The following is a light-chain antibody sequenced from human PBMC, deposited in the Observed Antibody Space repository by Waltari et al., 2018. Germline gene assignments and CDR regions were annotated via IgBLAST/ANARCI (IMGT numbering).Light chain of an antibody. V-gene: IGKV1-17*01. Sequence: DIQMNQSPSSLSASVGDRVTITCRASQDIIDDLGWYQQKPGKAPKRLIHAASSLQSGVPSRFSGGGSGTEFTLTISSLQPEDFATYFCLQYNYFYLSFGGGTKVEIK. J-gene: IGKJ4*01. CDR3: LQYNYFYLS. CDR1: QDIIDD. CDR2: AAS.